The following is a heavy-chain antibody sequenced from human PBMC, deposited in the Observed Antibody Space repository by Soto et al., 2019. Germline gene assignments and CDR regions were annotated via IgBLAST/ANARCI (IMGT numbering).Heavy chain of an antibody. D-gene: IGHD6-19*01. J-gene: IGHJ4*02. CDR3: AKDPRIGIAVAGVFDY. V-gene: IGHV3-23*01. CDR1: GFTFSTYP. Sequence: EVQLLESGGGLVQPGGSLRLSCAASGFTFSTYPLSWVRQPPGKGLEWVSAVRGRGGSTYYADSVKGRFAISRDNSKNTMYLQKNSLRAEDTAVDYCAKDPRIGIAVAGVFDYWGQGTLVTVSS. CDR2: VRGRGGST.